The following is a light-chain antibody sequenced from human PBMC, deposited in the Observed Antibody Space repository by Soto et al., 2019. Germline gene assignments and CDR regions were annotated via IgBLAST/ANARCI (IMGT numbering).Light chain of an antibody. J-gene: IGKJ2*01. CDR1: QSVNSY. Sequence: EIVLTQSPATLSLSPGERATLSYTASQSVNSYLAWYQHRPGQAPRLLIYETFNRPTGVPARFSGSRSGPDFTFTTSSLVPEHFAVYYCEHRTSRYTFGQWTKVATK. CDR2: ETF. CDR3: EHRTSRYT. V-gene: IGKV3-11*01.